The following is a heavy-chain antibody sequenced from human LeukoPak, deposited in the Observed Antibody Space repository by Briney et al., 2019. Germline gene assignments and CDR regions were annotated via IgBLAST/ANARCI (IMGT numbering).Heavy chain of an antibody. D-gene: IGHD3-16*02. CDR3: ATTNNDYVWGSYRYPGDY. CDR2: INPSGGTT. Sequence: ASVKVSCKASGYTFTGYYIHWVRQAPGQGLEWMGIINPSGGTTSYAQKFQGGVIMTRDTSTSTVYMELSSLRSEDTAVYYCATTNNDYVWGSYRYPGDYWGQGTLVTVSS. V-gene: IGHV1-46*01. J-gene: IGHJ4*02. CDR1: GYTFTGYY.